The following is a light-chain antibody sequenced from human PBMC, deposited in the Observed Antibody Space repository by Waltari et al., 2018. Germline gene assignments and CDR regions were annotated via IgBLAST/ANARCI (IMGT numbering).Light chain of an antibody. CDR2: GVN. CDR1: WSNIGAGYD. CDR3: QSYDTSLGVV. V-gene: IGLV1-40*01. J-gene: IGLJ2*01. Sequence: QSVLTQPPSVSVAPGQRVTISCPGSWSNIGAGYDVHWYQQLPGKAPTLLVYGVNTRPPGVPDRFFGSKSGTSASLAIPGLQPEDEADYYCQSYDTSLGVVFGGGTKLTVL.